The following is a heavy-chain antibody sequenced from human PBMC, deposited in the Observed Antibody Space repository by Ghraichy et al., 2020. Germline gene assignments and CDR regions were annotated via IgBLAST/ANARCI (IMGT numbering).Heavy chain of an antibody. CDR3: ARETTLIHAFDI. CDR1: GGSIISAGHY. Sequence: SQTLSLTCTVSGGSIISAGHYWTRIRQHPGKGLEWIGYSGSTFYNPSLSSRVTISVDTSKNQFSLKLTSVTAADTAVYYCARETTLIHAFDIWGQGTMVTVSS. V-gene: IGHV4-31*03. D-gene: IGHD2/OR15-2a*01. CDR2: SGST. J-gene: IGHJ3*02.